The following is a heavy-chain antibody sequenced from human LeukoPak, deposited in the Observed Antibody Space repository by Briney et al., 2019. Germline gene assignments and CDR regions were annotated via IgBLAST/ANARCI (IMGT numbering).Heavy chain of an antibody. CDR2: ISGSGSP. Sequence: PRGSLRVSCAASGFTLSNSAMTWVRQAPGKGLEWVSPISGSGSPYYADSARGRFTISRDNSKNTLYLQMNSLRAEDTAVYYCGKDVPRAGWCGFDSWGQGTRVTVSS. J-gene: IGHJ4*02. D-gene: IGHD2-8*01. CDR1: GFTLSNSA. CDR3: GKDVPRAGWCGFDS. V-gene: IGHV3-23*01.